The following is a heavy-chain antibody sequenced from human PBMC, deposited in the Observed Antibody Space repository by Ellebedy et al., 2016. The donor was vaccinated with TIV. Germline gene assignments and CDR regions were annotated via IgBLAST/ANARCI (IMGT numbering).Heavy chain of an antibody. V-gene: IGHV3-48*01. CDR3: RGSTTYNFDY. Sequence: PGGSLRLSCSASGFDFRYYSMDWVRQAPGKGLEWISYISSSSGTIYYADSVEGRFIISSDKSKNTLYLQLNSLRPEDTAVYYCRGSTTYNFDYWGQGTLVTVSS. J-gene: IGHJ4*02. CDR1: GFDFRYYS. D-gene: IGHD1-1*01. CDR2: ISSSSGTI.